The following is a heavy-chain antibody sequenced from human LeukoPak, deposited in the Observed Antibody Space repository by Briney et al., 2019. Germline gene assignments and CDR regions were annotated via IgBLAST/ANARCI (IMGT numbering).Heavy chain of an antibody. Sequence: PSETLSLTCTVSGGSISSHYWSWLRQPPGKGLEWIGYIYYSGSTNYNPSLKSRVTISVDTSKNQFSLKLSSVTAADTAVYYCARVGDYSGRERIYYYYGMDVWGQGTTVTVSS. J-gene: IGHJ6*02. CDR2: IYYSGST. V-gene: IGHV4-59*11. CDR1: GGSISSHY. D-gene: IGHD6-13*01. CDR3: ARVGDYSGRERIYYYYGMDV.